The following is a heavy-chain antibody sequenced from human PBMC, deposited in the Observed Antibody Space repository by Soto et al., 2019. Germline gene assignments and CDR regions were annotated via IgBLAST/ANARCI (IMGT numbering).Heavy chain of an antibody. J-gene: IGHJ4*02. Sequence: GGSLRLSCAASGFTFSGSAMHWVRQASGKGLEWVGRIRTKANNYATTYAASVKGRFTISRDDSKNTAYLQMNSLKTEDTAVYYCTSQYCSDTRCYPAYWGRGNLVTVSS. CDR2: IRTKANNYAT. D-gene: IGHD2-15*01. CDR1: GFTFSGSA. CDR3: TSQYCSDTRCYPAY. V-gene: IGHV3-73*01.